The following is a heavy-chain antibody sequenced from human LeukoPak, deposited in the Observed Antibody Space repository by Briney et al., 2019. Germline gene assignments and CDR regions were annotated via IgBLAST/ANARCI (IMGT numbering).Heavy chain of an antibody. Sequence: GGSLRLSCAASGLTFSSYAMSRVRQAPGKGLEWVSAISGSGGSTYYADSVKGRFTISRDNSKNTLYLQMNSPSPGDTAVYYCAKDQGYYYDSSGYYYFAYWGQGILVTVSS. CDR3: AKDQGYYYDSSGYYYFAY. CDR2: ISGSGGST. J-gene: IGHJ4*02. V-gene: IGHV3-23*01. CDR1: GLTFSSYA. D-gene: IGHD3-22*01.